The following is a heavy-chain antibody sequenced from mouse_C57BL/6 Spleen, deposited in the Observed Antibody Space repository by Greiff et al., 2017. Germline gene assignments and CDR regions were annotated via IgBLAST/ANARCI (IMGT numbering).Heavy chain of an antibody. CDR3: ARKKVSSYAMDY. CDR1: GYTFTSYW. D-gene: IGHD1-1*01. J-gene: IGHJ4*01. CDR2: IHPNSGST. V-gene: IGHV1-64*01. Sequence: VQLQQPGAELVQPGASVKLSCKASGYTFTSYWRHWVKQRPGQGLEWIGMIHPNSGSTNYNEKFNSTATLTGDKSSSTAYMQLSSMTSEDTAVYYWARKKVSSYAMDYWGQGTSVTVSS.